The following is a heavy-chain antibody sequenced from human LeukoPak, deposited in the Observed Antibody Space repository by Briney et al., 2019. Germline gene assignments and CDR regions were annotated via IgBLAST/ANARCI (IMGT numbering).Heavy chain of an antibody. CDR2: IYPGDSDA. CDR3: ARYSSGSDTYYFDY. Sequence: GESLKISCKGSGYSFTTYWIGWVRQMPGKGLGWMGVIYPGDSDARYGPSFQGQVTISVDRSITTAYLQWSSLKASDTAMYYCARYSSGSDTYYFDYWGQGTLVTVSS. D-gene: IGHD5-12*01. CDR1: GYSFTTYW. J-gene: IGHJ4*02. V-gene: IGHV5-51*01.